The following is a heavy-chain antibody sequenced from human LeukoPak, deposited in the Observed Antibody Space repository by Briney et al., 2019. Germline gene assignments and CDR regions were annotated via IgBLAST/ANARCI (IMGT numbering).Heavy chain of an antibody. Sequence: GGSLRLSCAASGFTFTTYWMTWVRQAPGKGLEWVANIKQDGSDKYYVDSVRGRFVISRDNAKSSLFLQMNSLRAEDTAVYYCARDSGWFRFDYWGQGTLVTVSS. CDR3: ARDSGWFRFDY. J-gene: IGHJ4*02. CDR2: IKQDGSDK. CDR1: GFTFTTYW. V-gene: IGHV3-7*03. D-gene: IGHD6-13*01.